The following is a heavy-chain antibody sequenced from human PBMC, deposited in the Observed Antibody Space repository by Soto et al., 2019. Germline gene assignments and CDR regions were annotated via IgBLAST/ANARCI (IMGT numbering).Heavy chain of an antibody. Sequence: GGSLRLSCAASGFTFSSYWMHWVRHAPGKGLVWVSRINGDGSSTNYADSEKGRFTISRDNAKNTLYLQMNSLRAEDTAVYYCARDPAGRVYGIDYWGQGTLVTVSS. CDR3: ARDPAGRVYGIDY. D-gene: IGHD4-17*01. CDR2: INGDGSST. CDR1: GFTFSSYW. J-gene: IGHJ4*02. V-gene: IGHV3-74*01.